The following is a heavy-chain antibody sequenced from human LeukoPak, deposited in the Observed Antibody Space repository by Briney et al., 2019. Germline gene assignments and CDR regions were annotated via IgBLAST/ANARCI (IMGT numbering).Heavy chain of an antibody. CDR2: IKQDGSEK. Sequence: GGSLRLSCAASGFTFSSYWMSWVRQAPGKGLEWVANIKQDGSEKYYVDSVKGRFTISRDNAKNSLYLQMNSLRAEDTAVYYCARGYDFWSGYYRGIDYWGQGTLVTVSS. CDR3: ARGYDFWSGYYRGIDY. D-gene: IGHD3-3*01. J-gene: IGHJ4*02. CDR1: GFTFSSYW. V-gene: IGHV3-7*01.